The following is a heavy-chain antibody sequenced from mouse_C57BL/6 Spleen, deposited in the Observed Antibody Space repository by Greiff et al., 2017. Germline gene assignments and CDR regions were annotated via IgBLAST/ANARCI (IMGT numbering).Heavy chain of an antibody. CDR1: GYTFTDYE. Sequence: QVQLKQSGAELVRPGASVTLSCKASGYTFTDYEMHWVKQTPVHGLEWIGAIDPETGGTAYNQKFKGKAILTADKSSSTAYMELRSLTSEDSAVYYCTTNYYGSSWGYWGQGTTLTVSS. CDR3: TTNYYGSSWGY. V-gene: IGHV1-15*01. J-gene: IGHJ2*01. D-gene: IGHD1-1*01. CDR2: IDPETGGT.